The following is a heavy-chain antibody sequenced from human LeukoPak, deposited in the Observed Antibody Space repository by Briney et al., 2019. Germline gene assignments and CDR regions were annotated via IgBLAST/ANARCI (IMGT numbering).Heavy chain of an antibody. CDR2: INQNGGER. Sequence: PGGSLRLSCAASGFTFSHYWLSWVRQTPGKGLEWVANINQNGGERNYLDSVKGRFTISRDNGKNSLYLQMNSLRAEDTAVYYCASPPPDYGGNSDGGYWGQGTLVTVSS. V-gene: IGHV3-7*01. D-gene: IGHD4-23*01. CDR1: GFTFSHYW. CDR3: ASPPPDYGGNSDGGY. J-gene: IGHJ4*02.